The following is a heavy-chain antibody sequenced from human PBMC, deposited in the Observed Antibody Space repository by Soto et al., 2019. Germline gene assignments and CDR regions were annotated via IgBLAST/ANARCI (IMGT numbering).Heavy chain of an antibody. CDR3: ARDDPQQLPPDY. Sequence: ASVTVSCKASGYTFTSYGISWVRQAPGQGLEWMGWISAYNGNTNYAQKLQGRVTMTTDTSTSTAYMELRSLRSDDTAVYYCARDDPQQLPPDYWGQGTLVTVSS. J-gene: IGHJ4*02. D-gene: IGHD6-13*01. CDR1: GYTFTSYG. CDR2: ISAYNGNT. V-gene: IGHV1-18*01.